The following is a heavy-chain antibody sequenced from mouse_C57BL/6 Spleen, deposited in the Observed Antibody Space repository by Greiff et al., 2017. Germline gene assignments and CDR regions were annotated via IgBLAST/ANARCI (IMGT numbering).Heavy chain of an antibody. CDR2: IDPETGGT. J-gene: IGHJ2*01. CDR3: TTRQLPHY. Sequence: VKLMESGAELVRPGASVTLSCKASGYTFTDYEMHWVKQTPVHGLEWIGAIDPETGGTAYNQKFKGKAILTADKSSSTAYMELRSLTSEDSAVYYCTTRQLPHYWGQGTTRTVSS. D-gene: IGHD3-2*01. V-gene: IGHV1-15*01. CDR1: GYTFTDYE.